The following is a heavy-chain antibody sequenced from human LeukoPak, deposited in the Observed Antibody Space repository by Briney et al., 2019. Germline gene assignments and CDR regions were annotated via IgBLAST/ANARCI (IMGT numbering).Heavy chain of an antibody. Sequence: ASVKVSCKASGHSSNTFVITWVRQAPGQGLEWIGWISPYNSRRKYADKFQGRVTMTTGTSTTTSYMELRSLRSDDTAVYFCANVAKGRYFFYYMDVWGKGTTVTVS. J-gene: IGHJ6*03. V-gene: IGHV1-18*01. CDR1: GHSSNTFV. CDR3: ANVAKGRYFFYYMDV. D-gene: IGHD2-15*01. CDR2: ISPYNSRR.